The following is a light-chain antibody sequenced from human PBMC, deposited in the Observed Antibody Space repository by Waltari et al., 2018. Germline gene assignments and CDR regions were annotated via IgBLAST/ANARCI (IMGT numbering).Light chain of an antibody. CDR3: QQRNSYPIT. J-gene: IGKJ5*01. Sequence: DIQLTQSPSFLSASVGDRVTITCRPSQGIGNYLAWYQQKAGKAPKLLIHTASTLQGGVPSRFSGSGSGTEFTLTISSLQPEDFATYYCQQRNSYPITFGQGTRLEIK. CDR1: QGIGNY. CDR2: TAS. V-gene: IGKV1-9*01.